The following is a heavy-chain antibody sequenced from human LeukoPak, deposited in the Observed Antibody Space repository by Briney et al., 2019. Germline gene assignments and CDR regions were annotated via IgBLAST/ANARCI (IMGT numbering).Heavy chain of an antibody. Sequence: SETLSLTCTVSGGSISSYYWSWIRQPPGKGLEWIGYIYYSGSTNYNPSLKSRVTISVDTSKNQFSLKLSSVTAADTAVYYCATYSSGSRWFDPWGQGTPVTVSS. CDR3: ATYSSGSRWFDP. CDR2: IYYSGST. V-gene: IGHV4-59*01. J-gene: IGHJ5*02. CDR1: GGSISSYY. D-gene: IGHD6-19*01.